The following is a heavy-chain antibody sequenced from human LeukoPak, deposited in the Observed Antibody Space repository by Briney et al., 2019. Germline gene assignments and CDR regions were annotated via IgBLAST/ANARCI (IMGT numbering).Heavy chain of an antibody. Sequence: GGSLRLSCAASGFTVSSNYMSWVRQAPGKGLEWVSVIDSGGSTYYADSVKGRFTISRDNSKNTLYLQMNSLRAEDTAVYYCARVGTLYSSSYYFDYWGQGTLVTVSS. J-gene: IGHJ4*02. CDR1: GFTVSSNY. CDR2: IDSGGST. V-gene: IGHV3-53*01. CDR3: ARVGTLYSSSYYFDY. D-gene: IGHD6-6*01.